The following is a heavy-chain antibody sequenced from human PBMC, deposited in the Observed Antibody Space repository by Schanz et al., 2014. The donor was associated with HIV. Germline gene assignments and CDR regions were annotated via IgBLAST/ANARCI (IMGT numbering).Heavy chain of an antibody. CDR3: ARGNILTGLYPYYFDS. CDR2: IIPIFGTA. J-gene: IGHJ4*02. V-gene: IGHV1-69*05. CDR1: GGTFTNYA. D-gene: IGHD3-9*01. Sequence: QVQLVQSGAEVKKPGSSVMVSCKTSGGTFTNYAISWVRQAPGQGLEWMGGIIPIFGTANYAQKFQGRVTMTRDTSTSTVYMQLSSLTSDDTAVYYCARGNILTGLYPYYFDSWGQGTLVTVSS.